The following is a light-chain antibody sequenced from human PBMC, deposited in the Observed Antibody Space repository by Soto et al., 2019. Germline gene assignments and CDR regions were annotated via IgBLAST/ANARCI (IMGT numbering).Light chain of an antibody. Sequence: DIQMTQSPSSLSASVGDRVTITCRASQSISSNLNWYQQKPGKAPNLLIYAASSLHSGVPSRFSGSRSKTDFTLTISSLQPEDFANYYCQQSYKSPRTFGQGTKVEIK. CDR2: AAS. CDR1: QSISSN. CDR3: QQSYKSPRT. J-gene: IGKJ1*01. V-gene: IGKV1-39*01.